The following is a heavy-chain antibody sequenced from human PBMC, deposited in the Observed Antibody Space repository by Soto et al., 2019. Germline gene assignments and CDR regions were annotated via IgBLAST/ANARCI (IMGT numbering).Heavy chain of an antibody. V-gene: IGHV3-30*18. J-gene: IGHJ4*02. CDR2: VSHDGRNT. Sequence: VQLVESGGGVVQPGRSLRLSCAASGFTFSDYAMHWVRHAPGKGLECVAVVSHDGRNTHYAASVKGRFTISSDSSKNTVSLEMTSLRAEDTAVYYCTKGRRQWLITSDFNYRGQGALVTVSS. D-gene: IGHD6-19*01. CDR1: GFTFSDYA. CDR3: TKGRRQWLITSDFNY.